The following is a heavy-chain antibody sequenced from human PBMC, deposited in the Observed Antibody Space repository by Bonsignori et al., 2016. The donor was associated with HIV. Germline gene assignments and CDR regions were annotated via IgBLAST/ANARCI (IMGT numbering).Heavy chain of an antibody. D-gene: IGHD3-9*01. CDR3: ARGMRSDVLRYFDWSESMDAFDI. J-gene: IGHJ3*02. CDR2: ISAYNGNT. V-gene: IGHV1-18*01. Sequence: WVRQAPGQGLEWMGWISAYNGNTNYAQKLQGRVTMTTDTSTSTAYMELRSLRSDDTAVYYCARGMRSDVLRYFDWSESMDAFDIWGQGTMVTVSS.